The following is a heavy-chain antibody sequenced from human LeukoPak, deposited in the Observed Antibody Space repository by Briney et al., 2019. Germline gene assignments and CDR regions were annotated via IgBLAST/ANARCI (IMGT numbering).Heavy chain of an antibody. V-gene: IGHV4-28*06. CDR1: GYSISSSNW. CDR2: IYYSGRT. J-gene: IGHJ4*02. D-gene: IGHD1-26*01. CDR3: ARDDGSYSRSPGFDY. Sequence: SDTLSLTCAVSGYSISSSNWWGWIRQPPGKGLEWIGYIYYSGRTNYNPSLKSRVTMSVDTSKNQFSLKLSSVTALDTAVYYCARDDGSYSRSPGFDYWGQGTLVTVSS.